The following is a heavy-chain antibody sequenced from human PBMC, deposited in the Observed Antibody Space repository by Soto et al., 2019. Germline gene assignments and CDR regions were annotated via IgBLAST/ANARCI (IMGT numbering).Heavy chain of an antibody. CDR2: IYPGDSDT. Sequence: GESLKISCKGSGYSFTSYWIGWVRQMPGKGLEWMGIIYPGDSDTRYSPSFQGQVTISADKSISTAYLQWSSLKASDTAMYYCARQNFLIAAAGYDAFDFWGQGTMVTVSS. J-gene: IGHJ3*01. D-gene: IGHD6-13*01. V-gene: IGHV5-51*01. CDR1: GYSFTSYW. CDR3: ARQNFLIAAAGYDAFDF.